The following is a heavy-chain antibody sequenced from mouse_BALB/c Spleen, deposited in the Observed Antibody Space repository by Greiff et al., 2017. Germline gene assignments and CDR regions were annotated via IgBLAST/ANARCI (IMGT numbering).Heavy chain of an antibody. J-gene: IGHJ4*01. CDR2: IWGDGST. V-gene: IGHV2-6-7*01. CDR1: GFSLTGYG. D-gene: IGHD1-1*01. CDR3: ARGGYYGSSYYAMDY. Sequence: VQLQQSGPGLVAPSQSLSITCTVSGFSLTGYGVNWVRQPPGKGLEWLGMIWGDGSTDYNSALKSRLSISKDNSKSQVFLKMNSLQTDDTARYYCARGGYYGSSYYAMDYWGQGTSVTVSS.